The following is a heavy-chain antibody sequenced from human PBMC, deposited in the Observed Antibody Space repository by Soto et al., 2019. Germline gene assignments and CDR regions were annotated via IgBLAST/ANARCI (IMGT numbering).Heavy chain of an antibody. J-gene: IGHJ4*02. Sequence: SDTLSLTCAAYGGSFSGYYWSWIRQPPGKGLEWIGEINHSGSTNYNPSLKSRVTISVDTSKNQFSLKLSSVTAADTAVYYCARARRTTPIDYWGQGTLVTVSS. CDR1: GGSFSGYY. D-gene: IGHD4-17*01. CDR3: ARARRTTPIDY. V-gene: IGHV4-34*01. CDR2: INHSGST.